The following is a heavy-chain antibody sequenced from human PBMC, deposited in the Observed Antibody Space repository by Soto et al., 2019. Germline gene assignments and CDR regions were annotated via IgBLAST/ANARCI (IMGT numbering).Heavy chain of an antibody. CDR2: MNNAGNAI. D-gene: IGHD2-2*01. J-gene: IGHJ6*02. Sequence: EVQLVESGGGLVQPGGSLRLSCVGSGLALSDRQMDWVRQAPGKGLEWVAYMNNAGNAIYYADSVRGRFTISRDSAKNSLFLQMNGLRVEDTAIYYCAPDLTGYAMDVWGQGTTVTVSS. V-gene: IGHV3-48*03. CDR1: GLALSDRQ. CDR3: APDLTGYAMDV.